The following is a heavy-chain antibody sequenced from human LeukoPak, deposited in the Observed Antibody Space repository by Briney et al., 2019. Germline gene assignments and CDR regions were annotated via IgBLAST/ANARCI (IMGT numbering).Heavy chain of an antibody. CDR1: GYTFTSYD. Sequence: ASVKVSCEASGYTFTSYDINWLRQAPGQGPEWMGWMNPNSGKTGYAQKFQDRVTMTRSTSISTAYMELSSLRSEDTAVYYCASSAGSANFDYWGQGTLVSVSS. V-gene: IGHV1-8*01. D-gene: IGHD2-15*01. J-gene: IGHJ4*02. CDR3: ASSAGSANFDY. CDR2: MNPNSGKT.